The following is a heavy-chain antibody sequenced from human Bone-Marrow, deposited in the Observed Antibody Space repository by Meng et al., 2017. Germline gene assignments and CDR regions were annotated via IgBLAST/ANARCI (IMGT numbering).Heavy chain of an antibody. V-gene: IGHV1-58*02. D-gene: IGHD2-2*01. J-gene: IGHJ6*02. CDR2: IVVGSGNT. CDR1: GFTFTSSA. CDR3: AADRGYCSSTSCYHGFYYYYGMDV. Sequence: SVTVSCKASGFTFTSSAMQWVRQARGQRLEWIGWIVVGSGNTNYAQKFQERVTITRDMSTSTAYMELSSLRSEDTAVYYCAADRGYCSSTSCYHGFYYYYGMDVWGQGTTVTVSS.